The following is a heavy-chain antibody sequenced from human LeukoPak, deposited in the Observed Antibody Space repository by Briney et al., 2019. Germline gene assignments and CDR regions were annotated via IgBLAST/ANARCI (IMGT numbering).Heavy chain of an antibody. CDR2: ISGSGGST. CDR1: GFTFSSYA. CDR3: ARGAVVTATYPAQVGFS. D-gene: IGHD2-21*02. V-gene: IGHV3-23*01. Sequence: QSGGSLRLSCAASGFTFSSYAMSWVRQAPGKGLEWVSAISGSGGSTYYADSVKGRFTISRDNAKNSLYLQMNSLRAEDTAVYYCARGAVVTATYPAQVGFSWGQGTLVTVSS. J-gene: IGHJ5*02.